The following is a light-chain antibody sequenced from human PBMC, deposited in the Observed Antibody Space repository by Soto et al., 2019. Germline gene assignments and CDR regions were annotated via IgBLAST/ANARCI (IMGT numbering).Light chain of an antibody. CDR2: GAS. Sequence: EIVLTQSPDTLSLSPGERATLSCRASQSISSTQLVWYQQRPGQAPSLLIFGASSRATGIPDRFSGSGSGTDFTLTISGLEPEDFAVYYCQQSYSTPQTFGQGTKVDIK. V-gene: IGKV3D-20*02. J-gene: IGKJ1*01. CDR1: QSISSTQ. CDR3: QQSYSTPQT.